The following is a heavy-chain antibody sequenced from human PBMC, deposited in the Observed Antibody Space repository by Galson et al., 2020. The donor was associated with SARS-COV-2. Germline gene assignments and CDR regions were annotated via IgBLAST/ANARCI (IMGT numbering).Heavy chain of an antibody. Sequence: SETLSLTCAVSGGSISSSKWWSWVRQPPGKGLEWIGEIYHSGSTNYNPSLKSRVTISVDKSKNQFSLKLSSVTAADTAVYYCARGPQYDSSGYYYVYWGQGTLVTVSS. CDR1: GGSISSSKW. J-gene: IGHJ4*02. D-gene: IGHD3-22*01. CDR2: IYHSGST. CDR3: ARGPQYDSSGYYYVY. V-gene: IGHV4-4*02.